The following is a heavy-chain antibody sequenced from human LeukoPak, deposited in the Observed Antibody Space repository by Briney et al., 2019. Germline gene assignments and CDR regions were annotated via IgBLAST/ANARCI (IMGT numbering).Heavy chain of an antibody. V-gene: IGHV1-24*01. CDR3: ARGGDLTFYDILTGTHNWFDP. Sequence: ASVKVSCKVSGYTLTELSMHWVRQAPGKGLEWMGGFDPEDGETIYAQKFQGRVTMTEDTSTDTAYMELSSLRSEDTAVYYCARGGDLTFYDILTGTHNWFDPWGQGTLVTVSS. CDR1: GYTLTELS. CDR2: FDPEDGET. J-gene: IGHJ5*02. D-gene: IGHD3-9*01.